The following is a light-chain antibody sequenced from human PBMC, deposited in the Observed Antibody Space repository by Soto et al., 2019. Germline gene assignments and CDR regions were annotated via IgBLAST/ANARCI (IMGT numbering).Light chain of an antibody. CDR2: EVT. CDR1: SSDVGDYNY. CDR3: SSYTTSATRV. J-gene: IGLJ1*01. Sequence: QSALTQPASVSGSPGQSITISCTGTSSDVGDYNYVSWYQHHPGKAPKLIIFEVTNRPSGVSNRFAGSKSGNMASLTISGLQAEDEADYYCSSYTTSATRVFGTGTKVTVL. V-gene: IGLV2-14*01.